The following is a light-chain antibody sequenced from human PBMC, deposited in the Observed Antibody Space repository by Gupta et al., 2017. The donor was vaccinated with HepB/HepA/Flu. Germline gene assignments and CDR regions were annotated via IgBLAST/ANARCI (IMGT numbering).Light chain of an antibody. CDR2: ENN. Sequence: QAVLTQPRSVSASPGLKVTISCSGSSSNIGNYYGSWYQQLPGTAPKLLIYENNKRPSGIPDRFSGSKSGTSATLGITGLQTGDEADYYCGTWDSSLSAGGVFGGGTKLTVL. J-gene: IGLJ3*02. V-gene: IGLV1-51*02. CDR1: SSNIGNYY. CDR3: GTWDSSLSAGGV.